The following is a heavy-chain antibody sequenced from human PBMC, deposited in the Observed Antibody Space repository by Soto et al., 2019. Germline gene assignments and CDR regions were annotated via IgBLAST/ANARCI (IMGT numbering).Heavy chain of an antibody. CDR2: IYYSGST. J-gene: IGHJ4*02. D-gene: IGHD6-13*01. CDR3: ARHTVRAAAGTIFDY. CDR1: GGSISSSSYY. Sequence: PSETLSLTCTVSGGSISSSSYYWGWIRQPPGKGLEWIGSIYYSGSTYYNPSLKSRVTISVDTSKNQFSLKLSSVTAADTAVYYCARHTVRAAAGTIFDYWGQGTLVTV. V-gene: IGHV4-39*01.